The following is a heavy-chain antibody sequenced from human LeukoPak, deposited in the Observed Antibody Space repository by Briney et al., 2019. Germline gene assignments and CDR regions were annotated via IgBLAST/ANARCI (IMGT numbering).Heavy chain of an antibody. CDR1: RFTFSSYW. CDR2: IKQDGSQK. D-gene: IGHD1-1*01. V-gene: IGHV3-7*01. J-gene: IGHJ4*02. CDR3: ARDVSGTGGKDY. Sequence: GGSLRLSCTASRFTFSSYWMNWVRQAPGKGLEWVANIKQDGSQKYYVDSVKGRFTISRDNAKNSLYLQMNSLRAEDTAVYYCARDVSGTGGKDYWGQGTLSPSPQ.